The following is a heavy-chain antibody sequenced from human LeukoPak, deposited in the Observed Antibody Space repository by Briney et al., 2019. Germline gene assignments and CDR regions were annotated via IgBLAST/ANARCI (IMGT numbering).Heavy chain of an antibody. J-gene: IGHJ6*03. Sequence: ASVKVSCKASGYTFTGYYMHWVRQAPGQGLEWMGIINPSGGSTSYAQKFQGRVTMTRDMSTSTVYMELSSLRSEDTAAYYCASAQMRDGYNFNYYYMDVWGKGTTVTVSS. D-gene: IGHD5-24*01. CDR2: INPSGGST. CDR3: ASAQMRDGYNFNYYYMDV. CDR1: GYTFTGYY. V-gene: IGHV1-46*01.